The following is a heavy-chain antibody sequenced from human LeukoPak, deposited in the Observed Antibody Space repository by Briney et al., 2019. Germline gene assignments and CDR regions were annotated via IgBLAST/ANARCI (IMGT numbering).Heavy chain of an antibody. V-gene: IGHV3-48*03. CDR1: GFDFGAYE. Sequence: GGSLRLSCAASGFDFGAYEMNWVRHAPGKGLEWVAYFAGSYTTKYYADSVRGRFTISRDNAKKSLYLQMNSLRAEDTALYYCTTLGYHLDSWGQGTLVTVSS. D-gene: IGHD3-22*01. CDR2: FAGSYTTK. CDR3: TTLGYHLDS. J-gene: IGHJ4*02.